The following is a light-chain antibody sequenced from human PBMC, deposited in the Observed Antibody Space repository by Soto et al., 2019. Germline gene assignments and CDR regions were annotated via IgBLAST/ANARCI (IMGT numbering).Light chain of an antibody. CDR1: SSNIGAGYD. V-gene: IGLV1-40*01. Sequence: QSALTQPPSVSGAPGQRATISCTGSSSNIGAGYDVHWYQQLPGTAPKLLIYGNSNRPSGVPDRFSGSKSGTSASLAITGLQAEDEADYYCQSYDSSLIYVFGTGTKVTVL. CDR2: GNS. CDR3: QSYDSSLIYV. J-gene: IGLJ1*01.